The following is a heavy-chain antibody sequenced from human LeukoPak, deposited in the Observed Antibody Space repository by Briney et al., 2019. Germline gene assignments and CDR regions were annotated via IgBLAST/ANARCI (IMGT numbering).Heavy chain of an antibody. D-gene: IGHD3-16*02. CDR1: GGTFSSYA. J-gene: IGHJ4*02. CDR2: IIPIFGTA. CDR3: ARDRPFTFGGVIPQYYFDY. Sequence: SVKVSCKAPGGTFSSYAISWVRQAPGQGLEWMGRIIPIFGTANYAQKFQGRVTITTDESASTAYMELSSLRSEDTAVYYCARDRPFTFGGVIPQYYFDYWGQGTLVTVSS. V-gene: IGHV1-69*05.